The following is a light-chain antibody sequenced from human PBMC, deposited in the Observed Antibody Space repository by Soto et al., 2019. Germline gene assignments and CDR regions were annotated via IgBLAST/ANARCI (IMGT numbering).Light chain of an antibody. J-gene: IGKJ5*01. CDR2: GAS. CDR1: QTVSSN. Sequence: IKMTQSLSTLSVCLGERGTSSCRASQTVSSNLAWYQQKPGKAPRLLIYGASTRATGIPARFSGSGSGTEFTLTISSLQSEDFAVYYCQQYNTWPRTFCQGTRVEIK. CDR3: QQYNTWPRT. V-gene: IGKV3-15*01.